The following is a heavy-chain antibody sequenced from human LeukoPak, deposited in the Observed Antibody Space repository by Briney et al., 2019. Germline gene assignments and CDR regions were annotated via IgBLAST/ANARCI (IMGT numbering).Heavy chain of an antibody. Sequence: GGSLRLSCAASGFTVSSNYMSWVRQAPGKGLEWVSAISGSGGSTYYADSVKGLFTISRDNSKNTLYLQMNSLRAEDTAVYYCAKSIPSAFWSGYYFVYWGQGTLVTVSS. V-gene: IGHV3-23*01. J-gene: IGHJ4*02. CDR3: AKSIPSAFWSGYYFVY. CDR1: GFTVSSNY. CDR2: ISGSGGST. D-gene: IGHD3-3*01.